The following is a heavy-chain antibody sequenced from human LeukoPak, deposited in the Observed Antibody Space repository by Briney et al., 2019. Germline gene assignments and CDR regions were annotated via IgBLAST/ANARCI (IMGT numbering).Heavy chain of an antibody. V-gene: IGHV3-30-3*01. D-gene: IGHD3-22*01. Sequence: SGGSLRLSCAASGFTVSSNYMSWVRQAPGKGLEWVAVISYDGSNKYYADSVKGRFTISRDNSKNTLYLQMNSLRAEDTAVYYCARDIAAITMIVVVIRAGAFDIWGQGTMVTVSS. CDR1: GFTVSSNY. CDR2: ISYDGSNK. J-gene: IGHJ3*02. CDR3: ARDIAAITMIVVVIRAGAFDI.